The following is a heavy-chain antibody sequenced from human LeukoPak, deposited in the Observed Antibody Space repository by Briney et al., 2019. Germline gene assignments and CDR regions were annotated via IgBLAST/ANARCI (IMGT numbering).Heavy chain of an antibody. Sequence: PGRSLRLSCAASGFTFSSYGMHWVRQAPGKGLEWVAVIWYDGSNKYYADSVKGRFTISRDNSKNTLYLQMNSLRAEDTAVYYCAREQLVSPYFDSWGQGTLVTVSS. CDR2: IWYDGSNK. CDR1: GFTFSSYG. CDR3: AREQLVSPYFDS. D-gene: IGHD6-13*01. V-gene: IGHV3-33*01. J-gene: IGHJ4*02.